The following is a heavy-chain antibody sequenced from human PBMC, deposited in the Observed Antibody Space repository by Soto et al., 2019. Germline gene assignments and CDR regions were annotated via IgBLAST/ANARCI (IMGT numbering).Heavy chain of an antibody. CDR3: ARESPPADY. V-gene: IGHV1-18*01. CDR2: ISAYNGNT. CDR1: GYTFTSYG. J-gene: IGHJ4*02. Sequence: QVQLVQSGAEVKKPGASVKVSCKASGYTFTSYGISWVRQAPGQGLEWMGWISAYNGNTKYAQIRQGRVTIAPDTSTSTAYMKLRTPRSDDTAVYYCARESPPADYWGQGTLVTVSS.